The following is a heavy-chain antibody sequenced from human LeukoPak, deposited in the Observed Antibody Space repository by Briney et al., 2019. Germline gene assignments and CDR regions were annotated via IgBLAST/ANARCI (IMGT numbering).Heavy chain of an antibody. D-gene: IGHD3-3*01. CDR3: ARDRPGDFWSDRSGMDV. J-gene: IGHJ6*02. V-gene: IGHV3-74*01. CDR2: INSDGSST. Sequence: GGSLRLSCAASGFTFSSYWMHWVCQAPGKGLVWVSRINSDGSSTSYADSVKGRFTISRDNAKNTLYLQMNSLRAEDTAVYYCARDRPGDFWSDRSGMDVWGQGTTVTVSS. CDR1: GFTFSSYW.